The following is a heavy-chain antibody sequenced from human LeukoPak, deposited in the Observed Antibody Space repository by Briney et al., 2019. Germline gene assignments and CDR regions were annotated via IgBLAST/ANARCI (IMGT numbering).Heavy chain of an antibody. CDR3: ARGGSGNLPYYFDH. Sequence: ASVKVSCKASGYTFTSYAIHRVRQAPGQRLEWMGWINAGNGNTKYSQKFQGRVTITRNTSASTAYMEMSSLRSEDTAVYYCARGGSGNLPYYFDHWGQGTLVTVSS. J-gene: IGHJ4*02. V-gene: IGHV1-3*01. CDR2: INAGNGNT. D-gene: IGHD1-1*01. CDR1: GYTFTSYA.